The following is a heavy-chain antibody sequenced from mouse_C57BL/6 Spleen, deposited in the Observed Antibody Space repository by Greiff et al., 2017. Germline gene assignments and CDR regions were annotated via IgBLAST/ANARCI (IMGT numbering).Heavy chain of an antibody. J-gene: IGHJ2*01. CDR2: IDPETGGT. Sequence: QVQLQQSGAELVRPGASVTLSCKASGYTFTDYEMPWVKQTPVHGLEWIGAIDPETGGTAYNQKFKGKAILTADKSSSTAYMELRSLTSEDSAVYYCTRRLREYPTYFDYWGQGTTLTVSS. CDR3: TRRLREYPTYFDY. CDR1: GYTFTDYE. V-gene: IGHV1-15*01. D-gene: IGHD1-1*01.